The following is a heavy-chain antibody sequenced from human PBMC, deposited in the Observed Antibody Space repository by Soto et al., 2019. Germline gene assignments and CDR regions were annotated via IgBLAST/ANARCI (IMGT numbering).Heavy chain of an antibody. D-gene: IGHD6-19*01. CDR1: GLTFSSYA. CDR2: ISGSGGSR. Sequence: EVQLLESGGGLVQPGGTLRLSCAASGLTFSSYAMSWVRQAPGKGLEWVSGISGSGGSRFYADSVKGRFSISRDNSENTLYLQMNTLRAEDTAVYYCAKGPTIHSSGVDAFDIWGQGTMVTVSS. V-gene: IGHV3-23*01. J-gene: IGHJ3*02. CDR3: AKGPTIHSSGVDAFDI.